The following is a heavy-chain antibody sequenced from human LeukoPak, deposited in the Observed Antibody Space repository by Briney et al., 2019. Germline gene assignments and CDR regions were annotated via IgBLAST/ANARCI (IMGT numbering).Heavy chain of an antibody. Sequence: GGSLRLSCAASGFTFSSYAMHWVRQAPGKGLEWVAVISYDGSNKYYADSVKGRFTISRDNSKNTLYLQMNSLRAEDTAVYYCARGNYDFWSGYLDCYGMDVWGQGTTVTVSS. J-gene: IGHJ6*02. CDR2: ISYDGSNK. CDR3: ARGNYDFWSGYLDCYGMDV. CDR1: GFTFSSYA. D-gene: IGHD3-3*01. V-gene: IGHV3-30-3*01.